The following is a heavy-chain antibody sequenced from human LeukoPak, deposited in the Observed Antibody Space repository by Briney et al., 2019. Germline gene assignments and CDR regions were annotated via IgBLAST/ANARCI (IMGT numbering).Heavy chain of an antibody. V-gene: IGHV4-34*01. CDR2: INHSGST. Sequence: SETLSLTCAVYGGSFSGYYWSWIRQPPGKGLEWIGEINHSGSTNYNPSLKSRVTISVDTSKNQFSLKLSSATAADTAVYYCAREQGVLDYWGQGALVTVSS. CDR3: AREQGVLDY. CDR1: GGSFSGYY. D-gene: IGHD6-6*01. J-gene: IGHJ4*02.